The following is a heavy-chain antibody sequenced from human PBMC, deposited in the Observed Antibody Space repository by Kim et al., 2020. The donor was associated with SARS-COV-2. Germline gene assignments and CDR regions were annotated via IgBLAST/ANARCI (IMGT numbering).Heavy chain of an antibody. Sequence: SETLSLTCAVYGGSFSGYYWSWIRQPPGKGLEWIGEINHSGSTNYNPSLKSRVTISVDTSKNQFSLKLSSVTAADTAVYYCARITMVRGVIYWGQGTLVTVSS. J-gene: IGHJ4*02. CDR2: INHSGST. V-gene: IGHV4-34*01. D-gene: IGHD3-10*01. CDR3: ARITMVRGVIY. CDR1: GGSFSGYY.